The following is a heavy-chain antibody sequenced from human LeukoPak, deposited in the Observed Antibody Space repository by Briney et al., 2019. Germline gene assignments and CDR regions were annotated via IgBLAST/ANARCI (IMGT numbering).Heavy chain of an antibody. V-gene: IGHV4-61*02. Sequence: SETLSLTCTVSGGSISSGSYYWSWIRQPAGKGLEWIGRIYTSGSTNYNPSLKSRVTISVDTSKNQFSLKLSSVTAADTAVYYCARTLITMVRGVIIPDAFDIWGQGTMVTVSS. J-gene: IGHJ3*02. D-gene: IGHD3-10*01. CDR2: IYTSGST. CDR3: ARTLITMVRGVIIPDAFDI. CDR1: GGSISSGSYY.